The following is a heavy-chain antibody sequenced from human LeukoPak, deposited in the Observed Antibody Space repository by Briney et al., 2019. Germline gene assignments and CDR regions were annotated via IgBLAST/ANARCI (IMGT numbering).Heavy chain of an antibody. CDR3: ARHPGSSGGNFDY. V-gene: IGHV4-34*01. D-gene: IGHD2-15*01. Sequence: SETLSLTCAVYGGSFSGYYWSWIRQPPGKGLGWIGEINHSGSTNYNPSLKSRVTISVDTSKNQFSLKLSSVTAADTAVYYCARHPGSSGGNFDYWGQGTLVTVSS. CDR2: INHSGST. J-gene: IGHJ4*02. CDR1: GGSFSGYY.